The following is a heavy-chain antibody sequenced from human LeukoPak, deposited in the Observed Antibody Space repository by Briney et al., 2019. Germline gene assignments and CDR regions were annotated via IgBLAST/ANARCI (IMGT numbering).Heavy chain of an antibody. CDR1: GFTFSSYG. J-gene: IGHJ4*02. D-gene: IGHD5-12*01. V-gene: IGHV3-33*06. Sequence: PGRSLRLSCAASGFTFSSYGMHWVRQAPGKGLERVAVIWYDGSKKYYGDSVKGRFTISRDNSKNTLYLQMNSLRAEDTAIYYCAKDRRLPWDYFDSWGQGTLVTVSS. CDR3: AKDRRLPWDYFDS. CDR2: IWYDGSKK.